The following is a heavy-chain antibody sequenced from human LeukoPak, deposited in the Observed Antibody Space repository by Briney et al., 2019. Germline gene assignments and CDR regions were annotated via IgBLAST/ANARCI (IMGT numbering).Heavy chain of an antibody. J-gene: IGHJ3*02. CDR1: GFTLSDHY. D-gene: IGHD3-10*01. V-gene: IGHV3-72*01. CDR3: TRGGRYLPLDI. Sequence: GGSLRLSCAASGFTLSDHYMDWVRQAPGKGLEWVGRTRNKANRYTTEYAASVKGRFTISRGDSKNSLYLQINSLKTEDTAVYYCTRGGRYLPLDIWGQGTMVTVSS. CDR2: TRNKANRYTT.